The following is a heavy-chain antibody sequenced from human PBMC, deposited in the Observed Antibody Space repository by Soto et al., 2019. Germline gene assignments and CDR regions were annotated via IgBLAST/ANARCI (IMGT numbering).Heavy chain of an antibody. V-gene: IGHV5-10-1*01. CDR2: IDPSDSYT. Sequence: EVQLVQSGAEVKKPGESLRISCKGSGYSFTSYWISWVRQMPGKGLEWMGRIDPSDSYTNYSPSFHGHVTISADKFISTAYLQWSSLKDSDTAMYYCARHGYYDSGEDAMDVWGQGTTVTVSS. CDR3: ARHGYYDSGEDAMDV. CDR1: GYSFTSYW. D-gene: IGHD3-10*01. J-gene: IGHJ6*02.